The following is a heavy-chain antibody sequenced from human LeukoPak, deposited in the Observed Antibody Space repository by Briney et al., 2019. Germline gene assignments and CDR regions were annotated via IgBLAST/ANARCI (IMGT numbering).Heavy chain of an antibody. D-gene: IGHD3-10*01. CDR2: FKSKTDGGTT. Sequence: PGGSLRLSCAASGFTFSNAWMSWVRQAPGKGLEWVGCFKSKTDGGTTDYAAPVKGRFTISRDDSKNTLYVQMNSLKTEDTAVYYCTTGPYDYGSGTYYHWGQGTLVTVSS. CDR3: TTGPYDYGSGTYYH. CDR1: GFTFSNAW. V-gene: IGHV3-15*01. J-gene: IGHJ4*02.